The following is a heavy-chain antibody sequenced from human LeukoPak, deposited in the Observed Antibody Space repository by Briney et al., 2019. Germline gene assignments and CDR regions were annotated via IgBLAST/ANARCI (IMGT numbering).Heavy chain of an antibody. CDR1: VFTFSIYA. J-gene: IGHJ4*02. CDR3: ARDQRGYSYVSGDY. V-gene: IGHV3-30*04. Sequence: GGSLRLSCVASVFTFSIYAIHWVRQAPGRGVEWVAVVSYDGSNKYYADSMKGRFTISRDNAKNTLFLQMNSLRPEDTAVYYCARDQRGYSYVSGDYWGQGTLVTVSS. CDR2: VSYDGSNK. D-gene: IGHD5-18*01.